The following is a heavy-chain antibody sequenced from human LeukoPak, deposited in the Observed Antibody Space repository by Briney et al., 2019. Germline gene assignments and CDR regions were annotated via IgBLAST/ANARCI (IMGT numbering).Heavy chain of an antibody. Sequence: PSETLSLTCTVSGGSISSGSYYWSWIRQPAGKGLEWIGHIYTPGSTNYNPSLKSRATMSVDTSKNQLFLKLKSVTAADTAVYYCARGDYEIDYWGQGTLVTVSS. CDR2: IYTPGST. D-gene: IGHD4-17*01. CDR3: ARGDYEIDY. V-gene: IGHV4-61*09. J-gene: IGHJ4*02. CDR1: GGSISSGSYY.